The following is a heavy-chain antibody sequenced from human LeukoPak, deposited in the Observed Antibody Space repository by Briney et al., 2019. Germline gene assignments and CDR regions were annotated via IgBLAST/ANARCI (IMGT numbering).Heavy chain of an antibody. J-gene: IGHJ4*02. D-gene: IGHD5-18*01. CDR2: IYHSGST. CDR3: ARVLSGYSYGIFDY. V-gene: IGHV4-4*02. CDR1: GGSISSSNW. Sequence: TTSETLSLTCAVSGGSISSSNWWSWVRQPPGKGLEWIGEIYHSGSTNYNPSLKSQVTISVDKSKNQFSLKLSSVTAADTAVYYCARVLSGYSYGIFDYWGQGTLVTVSS.